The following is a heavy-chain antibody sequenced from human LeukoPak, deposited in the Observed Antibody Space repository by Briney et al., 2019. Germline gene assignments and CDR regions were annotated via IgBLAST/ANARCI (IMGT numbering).Heavy chain of an antibody. V-gene: IGHV4-4*07. CDR1: GGSISNYY. J-gene: IGHJ3*02. CDR2: LSCSGNS. CDR3: AGDRAVVNAIRGVFDI. D-gene: IGHD2-21*01. Sequence: SETLSLTCTVSGGSISNYYWTWVRLPAGEGLEWIWRLSCSGNSHYNPSLQSRVTISLDTPKNQFFLKLSAFTPTATAVLYCAGDRAVVNAIRGVFDIWAQGTRVSVS.